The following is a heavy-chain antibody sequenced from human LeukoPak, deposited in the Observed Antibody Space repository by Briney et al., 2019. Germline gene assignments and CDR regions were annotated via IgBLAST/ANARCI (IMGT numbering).Heavy chain of an antibody. CDR2: INHSGST. CDR1: GGSFSGYY. D-gene: IGHD4-17*01. Sequence: SETLSLTCADYGGSFSGYYWSWIRQPPGKGLEWIWEINHSGSTNYNPSLKSRVTISVDTSKNQFSLKLSSVTAADTAVYYCARHDYGDYFPGYFDYWGQGTLVTVSS. V-gene: IGHV4-34*01. CDR3: ARHDYGDYFPGYFDY. J-gene: IGHJ4*02.